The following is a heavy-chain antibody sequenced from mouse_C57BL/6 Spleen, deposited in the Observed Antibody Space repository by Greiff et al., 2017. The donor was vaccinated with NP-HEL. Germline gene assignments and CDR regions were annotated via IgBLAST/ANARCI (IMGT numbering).Heavy chain of an antibody. CDR1: GFTFSSYG. Sequence: VMLVESGGDLVKPGGSLKLSCAASGFTFSSYGMSWVRQTPDKRLEWVATISSGGSYTYYPDSVKGRFTISRDNAKNTLYRQMSSLKSEDTAMYYCARHEVVATPFAYWGQGTLVTVSA. CDR3: ARHEVVATPFAY. J-gene: IGHJ3*01. CDR2: ISSGGSYT. V-gene: IGHV5-6*02. D-gene: IGHD1-1*01.